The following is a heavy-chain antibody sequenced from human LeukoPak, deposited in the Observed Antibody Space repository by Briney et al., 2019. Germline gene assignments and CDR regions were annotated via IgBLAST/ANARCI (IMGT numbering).Heavy chain of an antibody. Sequence: SETLSLTCTVSGGSISSYYWTWIRQSAGKGLEWIGRIHTSGSTNYNPSLKSRVTMSVDTSKNQFSLKVSSVTAAGTGVYYCARAPEFSSGWLLDCWGQGSLVTVSS. D-gene: IGHD6-19*01. J-gene: IGHJ4*02. CDR2: IHTSGST. CDR1: GGSISSYY. CDR3: ARAPEFSSGWLLDC. V-gene: IGHV4-4*07.